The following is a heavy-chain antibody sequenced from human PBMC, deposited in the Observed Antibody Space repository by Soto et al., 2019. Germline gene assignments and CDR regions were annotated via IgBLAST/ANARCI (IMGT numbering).Heavy chain of an antibody. CDR2: IDPKSGDT. J-gene: IGHJ5*01. V-gene: IGHV1-2*02. D-gene: IGHD3-16*01. Sequence: GASVKVSCKASEYSFTGHYLHWVLLAPGQGLEWMGWIDPKSGDTKYEPKFRDRVTMTSHTSISTAYMDVTNLRYDDTAVYYCARDYGKSGYDYIDPWGQGTLVTVSS. CDR3: ARDYGKSGYDYIDP. CDR1: EYSFTGHY.